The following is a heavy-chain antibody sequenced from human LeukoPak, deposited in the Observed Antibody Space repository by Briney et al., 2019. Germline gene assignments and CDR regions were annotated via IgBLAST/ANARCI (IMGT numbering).Heavy chain of an antibody. Sequence: ASVKVSCKASGYTFTSYAMHWVRQAPGQRREWMGWINAGNGKTKYSQKFQGRVTITRDTSASTAYMELSSLRSEDTAVYYCARGRYCSGGSCYPAIDYYYGMDVWGQGTTVTVSS. V-gene: IGHV1-3*01. CDR2: INAGNGKT. CDR1: GYTFTSYA. D-gene: IGHD2-15*01. CDR3: ARGRYCSGGSCYPAIDYYYGMDV. J-gene: IGHJ6*02.